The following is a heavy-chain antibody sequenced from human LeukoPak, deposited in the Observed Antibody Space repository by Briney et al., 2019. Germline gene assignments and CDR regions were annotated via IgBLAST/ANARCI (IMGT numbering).Heavy chain of an antibody. V-gene: IGHV3-13*01. D-gene: IGHD6-19*01. Sequence: GGSLRLSCAASGFTFSSYDMRWVRQATGKGLEWVSAIGTAGDTYYPGSGKGRFTISRENAKNSLYLQMNSLRAEDTAVYYCARVQSPLYYYGMDVWGQGTTVTVSS. CDR3: ARVQSPLYYYGMDV. CDR2: IGTAGDT. CDR1: GFTFSSYD. J-gene: IGHJ6*02.